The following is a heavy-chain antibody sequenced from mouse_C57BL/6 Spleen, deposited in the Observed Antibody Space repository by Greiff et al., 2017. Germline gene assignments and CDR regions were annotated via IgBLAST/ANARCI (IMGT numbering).Heavy chain of an antibody. V-gene: IGHV1-53*01. D-gene: IGHD2-3*01. CDR3: ARFGVYDGYPYYCDY. CDR1: GYTFTSYW. J-gene: IGHJ2*01. Sequence: QVQLQQSGTELVKPGASVKLSCKASGYTFTSYWMHWVKQRPGQGLEWIGNINPSNGGTNYNEKFKGKATLTVDKSSSTAYMQLRSLTSEDSAVYYGARFGVYDGYPYYCDYWGQGTTLTVSS. CDR2: INPSNGGT.